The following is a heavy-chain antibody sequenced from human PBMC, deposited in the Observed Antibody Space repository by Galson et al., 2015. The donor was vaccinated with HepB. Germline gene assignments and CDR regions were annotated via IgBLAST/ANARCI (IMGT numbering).Heavy chain of an antibody. J-gene: IGHJ4*02. Sequence: PALVKPTQTLTLTCTFSGFSLSTSGVGVGWIRQPPGKALEWLALIYWNDDKRYSPSLKSRLTITKDTSKNQVVLTMTNMDPVDTATYYCAHMGLGEDFWSGYSFDYWGQGTLVTVSS. V-gene: IGHV2-5*01. CDR1: GFSLSTSGVG. CDR2: IYWNDDK. CDR3: AHMGLGEDFWSGYSFDY. D-gene: IGHD3-3*01.